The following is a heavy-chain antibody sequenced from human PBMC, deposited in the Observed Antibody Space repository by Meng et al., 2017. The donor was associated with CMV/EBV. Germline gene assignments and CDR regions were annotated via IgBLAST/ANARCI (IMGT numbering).Heavy chain of an antibody. J-gene: IGHJ4*02. V-gene: IGHV3-74*01. CDR3: VKSFYKPLLPGH. CDR1: GFIFSNYW. CDR2: INEDGSAT. D-gene: IGHD2-15*01. Sequence: GESLKISCATSGFIFSNYWIHWVRQAPGKGLNWVARINEDGSATTYADSVRGRFFVSRDNAKNTADLQMNTVSAEDTAVYYCVKSFYKPLLPGHWGQGIMVTSPQ.